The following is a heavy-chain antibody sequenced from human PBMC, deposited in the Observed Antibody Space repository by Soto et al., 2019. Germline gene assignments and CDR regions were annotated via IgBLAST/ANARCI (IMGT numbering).Heavy chain of an antibody. V-gene: IGHV1-18*01. CDR1: GYRYTTFG. Sequence: QVQLVQSGAEVKKHGSSVKVSCKPSGYRYTTFGINWVRQAPGQGLEWMGWMNSNSGKTDYAQKFQGRVTMTTDTFTRPDYMDLRSLTSDDTAVYFCVRDRLTVTGKKCFDSWGQGTLVTVSS. CDR2: MNSNSGKT. D-gene: IGHD4-17*01. CDR3: VRDRLTVTGKKCFDS. J-gene: IGHJ4*02.